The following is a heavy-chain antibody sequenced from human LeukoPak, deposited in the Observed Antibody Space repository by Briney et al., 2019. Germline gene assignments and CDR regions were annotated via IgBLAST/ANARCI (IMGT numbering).Heavy chain of an antibody. CDR2: IYPADSDT. J-gene: IGHJ3*02. CDR1: GYSFTSHW. D-gene: IGHD6-19*01. V-gene: IGHV5-51*01. CDR3: ASAIGVAGPDAFDI. Sequence: GESLKISCKGSGYSFTSHWVGWVRQMPGKGLEWMGIIYPADSDTRYSPSFQGQVTISADKSITTPYLQWSSLKASDTAIYYCASAIGVAGPDAFDIWGQGTMVTVSS.